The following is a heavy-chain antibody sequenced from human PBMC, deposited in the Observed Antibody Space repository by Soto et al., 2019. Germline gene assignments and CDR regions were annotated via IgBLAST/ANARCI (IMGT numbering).Heavy chain of an antibody. CDR2: IYHSGST. Sequence: SETLSLTCAVSGGSISSSNWWSWVRQPPGKGLEWIGEIYHSGSTNYNPSLKSRVTISVDKSKNQFSLKLSSVTAADTAVYYCARDKVVAAYGMDVWGQGTTVTV. J-gene: IGHJ6*02. D-gene: IGHD2-15*01. CDR1: GGSISSSNW. V-gene: IGHV4-4*02. CDR3: ARDKVVAAYGMDV.